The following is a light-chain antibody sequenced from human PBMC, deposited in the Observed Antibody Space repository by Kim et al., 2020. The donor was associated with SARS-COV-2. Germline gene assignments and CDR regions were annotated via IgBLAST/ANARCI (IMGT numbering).Light chain of an antibody. CDR2: GND. CDR3: QSYDSSLSGWV. V-gene: IGLV1-40*01. J-gene: IGLJ3*02. Sequence: RVTITGTGSSSNDGGGYDEHWYQQLQGTAAKLLIYGNDNRPSGGPDRFSGSKSGSSAALAITGGQAEDEADDYCQSYDSSLSGWVFGGGTQLTVL. CDR1: SSNDGGGYD.